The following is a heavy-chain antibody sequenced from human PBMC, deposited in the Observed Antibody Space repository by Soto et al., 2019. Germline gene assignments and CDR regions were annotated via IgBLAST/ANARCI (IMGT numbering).Heavy chain of an antibody. D-gene: IGHD4-17*01. CDR3: ASSTGTGTHVDY. CDR2: ISGTSSTI. CDR1: GFTFSSYS. Sequence: GGSLRLSCAASGFTFSSYSMNWVRQAPGKGLEWVSYISGTSSTIYYADSVKGRFTISRDNAENSLYLQMNSLRAEDTAVYYCASSTGTGTHVDYWGQGTLVTVSS. J-gene: IGHJ4*02. V-gene: IGHV3-48*01.